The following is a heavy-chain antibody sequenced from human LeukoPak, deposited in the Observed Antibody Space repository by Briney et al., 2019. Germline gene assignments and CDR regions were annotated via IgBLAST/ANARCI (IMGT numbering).Heavy chain of an antibody. J-gene: IGHJ3*02. CDR2: ISSSTSTT. Sequence: PGGSLRLSCAVSGFTFSSYSMNWVRQPPGKGLGWVSYISSSTSTTYYADSVKGPFTISRDNAKNSLYLQMNNLRAEDTAVYYCARVLAFDIWGQGTMVTVSS. CDR1: GFTFSSYS. V-gene: IGHV3-48*01. CDR3: ARVLAFDI.